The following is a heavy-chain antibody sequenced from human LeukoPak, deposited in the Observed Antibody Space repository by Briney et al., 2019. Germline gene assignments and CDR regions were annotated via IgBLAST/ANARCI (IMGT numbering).Heavy chain of an antibody. CDR2: ISAYNGNT. V-gene: IGHV1-18*01. J-gene: IGHJ4*02. CDR1: GYTFTSYG. CDR3: ARNKATSIAARRYFDY. Sequence: GASVKVSCKASGYTFTSYGISWVRQAPGQGLEWMGWISAYNGNTNYAQKLQGRVTMTTDTSTSTAYMELRSLRSDDTAVHYCARNKATSIAARRYFDYWGQGTLVTVSS. D-gene: IGHD6-6*01.